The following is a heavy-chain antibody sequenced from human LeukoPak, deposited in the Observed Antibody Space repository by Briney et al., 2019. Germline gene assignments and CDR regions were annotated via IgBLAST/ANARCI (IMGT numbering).Heavy chain of an antibody. V-gene: IGHV1-8*01. CDR1: GYTFTSYD. D-gene: IGHD5-24*01. Sequence: ASVKVSCKASGYTFTSYDINWVRQATGQGLEWMGWMNPNSGNTGYAQKFQGRVTMTRNTSISTAYMELSRLRSDDTAVYYCARSRDGYNNLDYWGQGTLVTVSS. J-gene: IGHJ4*02. CDR2: MNPNSGNT. CDR3: ARSRDGYNNLDY.